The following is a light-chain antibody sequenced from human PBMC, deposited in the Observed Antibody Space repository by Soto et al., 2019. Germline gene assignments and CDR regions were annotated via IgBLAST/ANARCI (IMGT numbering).Light chain of an antibody. CDR1: SSDIGRYKS. J-gene: IGLJ3*02. V-gene: IGLV2-14*01. CDR3: TSYTSTATRV. CDR2: EVT. Sequence: QSALTQPASVSGSPGQSISISCTGTSSDIGRYKSVSWYQQYPGRAPKLLIYEVTNRPSGVSDRFSGSRSGNTASLTISGLLTEDEADYYCTSYTSTATRVFGGGTKLTVL.